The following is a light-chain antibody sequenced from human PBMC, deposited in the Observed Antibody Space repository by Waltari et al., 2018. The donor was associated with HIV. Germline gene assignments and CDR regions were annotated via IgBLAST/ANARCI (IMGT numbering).Light chain of an antibody. Sequence: SYELTQPPSVSVSPGQTASITCSGDKLGDRYACWYQQRPGQSPVLVMYQDTKRPSGIPVRFAGSNAGNPVTLTISGSQAVDEADYYCQAWDSSTNVVFGGGTKLTVL. CDR3: QAWDSSTNVV. CDR1: KLGDRY. V-gene: IGLV3-1*01. J-gene: IGLJ2*01. CDR2: QDT.